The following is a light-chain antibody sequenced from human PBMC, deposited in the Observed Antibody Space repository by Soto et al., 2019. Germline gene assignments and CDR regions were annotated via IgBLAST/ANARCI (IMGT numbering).Light chain of an antibody. V-gene: IGKV1-5*01. CDR2: DAS. CDR1: QDISSF. CDR3: QQHDDYSHAT. J-gene: IGKJ2*01. Sequence: DIQMTQSPSTLSASVGDRVTISCRASQDISSFLAWYQHKPGKAPKLLIYDASTLQTGVPSRFRGSGFGTEFTLTISGLQPDDFATYYCQQHDDYSHATFGQGTK.